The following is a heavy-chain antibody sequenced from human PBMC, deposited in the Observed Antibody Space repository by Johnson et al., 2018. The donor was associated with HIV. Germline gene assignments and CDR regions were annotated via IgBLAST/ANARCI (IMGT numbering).Heavy chain of an antibody. CDR1: GFTVSSNY. D-gene: IGHD3/OR15-3a*01. J-gene: IGHJ3*02. CDR2: ISSSGSTI. CDR3: YDFWTGQGFDI. Sequence: QMLLVESGGGLIQPGGSLRLSCAASGFTVSSNYMSWVRQAPGKGLEWFSYISSSGSTIYYADSVKGRFTISRDNAKNSLYLQMTNLKIEDTGVYYCYDFWTGQGFDIWGQGTKVTVSS. V-gene: IGHV3-11*01.